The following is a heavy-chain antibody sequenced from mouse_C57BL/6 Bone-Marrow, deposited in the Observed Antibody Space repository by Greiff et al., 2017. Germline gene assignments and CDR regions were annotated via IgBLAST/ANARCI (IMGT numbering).Heavy chain of an antibody. V-gene: IGHV1-18*01. J-gene: IGHJ4*01. D-gene: IGHD1-1*01. CDR1: GYTFTDYN. Sequence: DVKLQESGPELVKPGASVKIPCKASGYTFTDYNMDWVKQSHGKSLEWIGDINPNNGGTIYNQKFKGKATLTVDKSSSTAYMELRSLTSEDTAVYYCARRGVLLRSLYAMDYWGQGTSVTVSS. CDR3: ARRGVLLRSLYAMDY. CDR2: INPNNGGT.